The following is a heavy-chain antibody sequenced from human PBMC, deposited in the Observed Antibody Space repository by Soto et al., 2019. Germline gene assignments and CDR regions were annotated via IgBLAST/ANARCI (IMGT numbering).Heavy chain of an antibody. Sequence: EVQLSESGGGLAQPGGSLRLSCAASGFTFNMYAMSWVRQAPGKGLEWVSGIGGSGANTYYADFVKGRFTISRDNSKNTVYLQMDRLRAEDTAIYYCARTITGYFWGGAYWGQGTLVTVSS. V-gene: IGHV3-23*01. D-gene: IGHD7-27*01. CDR1: GFTFNMYA. CDR3: ARTITGYFWGGAY. J-gene: IGHJ4*02. CDR2: IGGSGANT.